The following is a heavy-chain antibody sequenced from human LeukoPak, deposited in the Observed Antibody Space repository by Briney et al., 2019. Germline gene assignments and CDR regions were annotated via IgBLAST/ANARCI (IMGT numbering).Heavy chain of an antibody. J-gene: IGHJ5*02. CDR2: ISGSGGST. V-gene: IGHV3-23*01. CDR3: AKDRSSTSCYRSCWFDP. D-gene: IGHD2-2*02. Sequence: PGGSLRLSCAASGFTFSSYAMSWDRQAPGKGLEWVSAISGSGGSTYYADSVKGRFTISRDNSKNTLYLQMNSLRAEDTAVYYCAKDRSSTSCYRSCWFDPWGQGTLVTVSS. CDR1: GFTFSSYA.